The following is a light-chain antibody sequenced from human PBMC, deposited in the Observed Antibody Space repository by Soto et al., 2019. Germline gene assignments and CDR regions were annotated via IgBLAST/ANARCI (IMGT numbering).Light chain of an antibody. CDR2: GAS. Sequence: EIVMTQSPATLSVSPGERATLSCRASQSVSSNLAWYQQKPGQAPRLLIYGASTRATGIPARFSGSGSGKEFTLTISSLQSEDFAVYYCQQYNNWPPATFGQGTNLEIK. V-gene: IGKV3-15*01. CDR1: QSVSSN. CDR3: QQYNNWPPAT. J-gene: IGKJ2*01.